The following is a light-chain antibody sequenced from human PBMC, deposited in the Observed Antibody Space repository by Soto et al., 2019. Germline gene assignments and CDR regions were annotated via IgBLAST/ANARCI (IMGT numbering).Light chain of an antibody. CDR1: QSISTY. V-gene: IGKV1-39*01. J-gene: IGKJ3*01. Sequence: DIQMTQSPSSLSASVGYRVTVNCRAIQSISTYLTWYQQKPRKAPKLLIYGASRLQSGVPSRFSGSGSGTNFTLTIGNLQPEDFATYYCQQSYSTPRITFGPGTKVDIK. CDR3: QQSYSTPRIT. CDR2: GAS.